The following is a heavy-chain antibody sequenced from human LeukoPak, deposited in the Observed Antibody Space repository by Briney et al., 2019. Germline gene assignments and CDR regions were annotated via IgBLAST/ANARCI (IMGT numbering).Heavy chain of an antibody. Sequence: GGSLRLSCAASGFSFCSHGMSWVRQAPGKGLEWVSGIIGGAGSTYYADSVKGRFTISRDISKNTVYLQMNNLRAEDTAVYYCARIDDFARDYFDYWGQGTLVTVSS. J-gene: IGHJ4*02. CDR3: ARIDDFARDYFDY. CDR1: GFSFCSHG. D-gene: IGHD3/OR15-3a*01. CDR2: IIGGAGST. V-gene: IGHV3-23*01.